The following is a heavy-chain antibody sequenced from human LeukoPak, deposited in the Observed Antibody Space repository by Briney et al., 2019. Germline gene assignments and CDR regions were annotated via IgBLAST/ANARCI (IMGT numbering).Heavy chain of an antibody. J-gene: IGHJ6*03. CDR1: GGSISSGGYY. Sequence: PSETLSLTCTVSGGSISSGGYYWSWIRQHPGKGLEWIGYIYYSGSTYYNPSLKSRVTISVDTSKNQFSLKLSSVTAADTAVYYCARGVDLEYSSSSGGVSRYMDVWGKGTTVTVSS. V-gene: IGHV4-31*03. CDR2: IYYSGST. CDR3: ARGVDLEYSSSSGGVSRYMDV. D-gene: IGHD6-6*01.